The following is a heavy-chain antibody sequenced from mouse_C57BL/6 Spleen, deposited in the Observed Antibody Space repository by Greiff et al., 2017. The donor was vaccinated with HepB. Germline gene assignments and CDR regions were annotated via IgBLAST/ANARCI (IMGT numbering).Heavy chain of an antibody. J-gene: IGHJ1*03. CDR1: GYTFTSYW. V-gene: IGHV1-61*01. Sequence: QVQLQQSGAELVRPGSSVKLSCKASGYTFTSYWMDWVKQRPGQGLEWIGNIYPSDSETHYNQKFKEKATLPVDKSSSTAYMQLSSLTSEDSAVYYCARSTVVDWYFDVWGTGTTVTVSS. CDR3: ARSTVVDWYFDV. D-gene: IGHD1-1*01. CDR2: IYPSDSET.